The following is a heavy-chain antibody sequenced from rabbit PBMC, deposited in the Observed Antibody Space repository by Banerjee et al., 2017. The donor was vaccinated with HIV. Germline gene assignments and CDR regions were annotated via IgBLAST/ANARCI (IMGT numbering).Heavy chain of an antibody. J-gene: IGHJ3*01. V-gene: IGHV1S45*01. CDR2: IVTGSSGST. Sequence: QEQLEESGGDLVKPEGSLTLTCTASGFSFSSGYWICWVRQAPGKGLEWIGCIVTGSSGSTYYASWAKGRFTISKTSSTSVTLQMTSLTAADTATYFCARDDDTHGYVGTAYAPTRLDLWGQGTLVTVS. D-gene: IGHD6-1*01. CDR3: ARDDDTHGYVGTAYAPTRLDL. CDR1: GFSFSSGYW.